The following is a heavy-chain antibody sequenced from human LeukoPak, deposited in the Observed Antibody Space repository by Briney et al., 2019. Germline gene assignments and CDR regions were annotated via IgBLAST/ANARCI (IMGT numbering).Heavy chain of an antibody. CDR2: IYYSGST. CDR3: ARGGGSSWTTGNFYY. D-gene: IGHD6-13*01. CDR1: GGSVSGYY. Sequence: PSETLSLTCSVSGGSVSGYYWSWIRQPPGKGVEWIGYIYYSGSTNYNPSLKSRLTMSVDTSKNQFSLKLNSVTAADTAVYYCARGGGSSWTTGNFYYWGQGTLVTVSS. V-gene: IGHV4-59*02. J-gene: IGHJ4*02.